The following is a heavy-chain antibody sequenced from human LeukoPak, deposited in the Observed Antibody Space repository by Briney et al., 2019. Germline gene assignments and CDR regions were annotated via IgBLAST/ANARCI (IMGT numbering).Heavy chain of an antibody. D-gene: IGHD3-16*02. CDR3: ARGYVWGSYRYID. CDR2: ISSSGSTI. V-gene: IGHV3-48*03. CDR1: GFTFSSYE. J-gene: IGHJ4*02. Sequence: GGSLRLSCAASGFTFSSYEMNWVRQAPGKGLEWVSYISSSGSTIYYADSVKGRFTISRDNAKNSLYLQMNSLRAEDTAVYHCARGYVWGSYRYIDWGQGTLVTVSS.